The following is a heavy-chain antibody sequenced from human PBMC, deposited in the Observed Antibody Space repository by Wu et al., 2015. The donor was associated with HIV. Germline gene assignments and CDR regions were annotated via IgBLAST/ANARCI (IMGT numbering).Heavy chain of an antibody. J-gene: IGHJ4*02. Sequence: QVHLVQSGTEVKKPGSSVKVSCKASGGTLRSYAISWVRQAPGQGLDWMGRINPLFGTANYAQNFQGRVTLTADKSTGTANMELNNLRSEDTAVYYCARGRVTNEVLTGYFIDYWGPGTRVTVSS. CDR2: INPLFGTA. V-gene: IGHV1-69*13. D-gene: IGHD3-9*01. CDR3: ARGRVTNEVLTGYFIDY. CDR1: GGTLRSYA.